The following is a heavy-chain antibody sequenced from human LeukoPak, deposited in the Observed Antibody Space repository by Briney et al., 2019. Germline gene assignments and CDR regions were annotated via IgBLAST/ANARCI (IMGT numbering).Heavy chain of an antibody. CDR3: ARGGSLKYYFDY. Sequence: SVKVSCKASGYTFTSYDINWVRQATGQGLEWMGGIIPIFGTANYAQKFQGRVTITADESTSTAYMELSSLRSEDTAVYYCARGGSLKYYFDYWGQGTLVTVSS. J-gene: IGHJ4*02. V-gene: IGHV1-69*13. CDR2: IIPIFGTA. D-gene: IGHD1-26*01. CDR1: GYTFTSYD.